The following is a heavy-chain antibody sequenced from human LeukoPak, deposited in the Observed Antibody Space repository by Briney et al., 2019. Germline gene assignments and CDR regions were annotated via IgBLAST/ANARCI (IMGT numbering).Heavy chain of an antibody. CDR3: ARDYCSGGSCYYYYYYMDV. D-gene: IGHD2-15*01. Sequence: GGSLRLSCAASGFTFSSYSMNWVRQAPGKGLEWVSSISSSSSYIYYADSVKGRFTISRDNAKNSLYLQMNSLRAEDTAVYYCARDYCSGGSCYYYYYYMDVWGKGTMVTISS. CDR1: GFTFSSYS. CDR2: ISSSSSYI. J-gene: IGHJ6*03. V-gene: IGHV3-21*01.